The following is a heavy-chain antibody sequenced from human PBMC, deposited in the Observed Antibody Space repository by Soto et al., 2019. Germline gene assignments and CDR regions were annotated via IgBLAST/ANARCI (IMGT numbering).Heavy chain of an antibody. CDR1: GDSFSTSNYY. D-gene: IGHD4-17*01. CDR2: IFYGGGTGVT. J-gene: IGHJ4*02. V-gene: IGHV4-39*01. CDR3: ARRGGGDSLSDS. Sequence: QLHLQESGPGLVKPSETLSLTCTVSGDSFSTSNYYWGWIRQPPGKGLEWIGNIFYGGGTGVTYYNPSLKSRVIISVDTSKNQFSLKLRSITAADTAFYFCARRGGGDSLSDSWGQGKLVTVSS.